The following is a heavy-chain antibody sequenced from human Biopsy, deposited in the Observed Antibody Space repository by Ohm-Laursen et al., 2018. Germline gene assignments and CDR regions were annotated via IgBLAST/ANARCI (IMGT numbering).Heavy chain of an antibody. D-gene: IGHD1-26*01. CDR1: GYTFTTYY. V-gene: IGHV1-69*10. CDR3: ARGEGSSWFDP. Sequence: SVKVSCKSSGYTFTTYYMHWVRQAPGQGLEWMGGIIPIPNVATYAQKFQGRITITADESTSTAYMELNSLTSDDTAVYFCARGEGSSWFDPWGHGTLVTVSS. J-gene: IGHJ5*02. CDR2: IIPIPNVA.